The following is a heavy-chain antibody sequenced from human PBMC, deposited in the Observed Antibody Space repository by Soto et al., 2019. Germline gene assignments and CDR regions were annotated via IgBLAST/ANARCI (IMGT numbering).Heavy chain of an antibody. CDR3: GRDTSNSFDY. J-gene: IGHJ4*02. D-gene: IGHD2-2*01. CDR2: ISPYNGNT. Sequence: HVQLLQSGGELKKPGASVKVSCNTSGFTFNTYFISWVRQAPGQGLEWMGWISPYNGNTKYGEKFQGRVTMNTDTITRTAYMELRNLRIDDTAVYYCGRDTSNSFDYWGQGTLVTVSS. V-gene: IGHV1-18*01. CDR1: GFTFNTYF.